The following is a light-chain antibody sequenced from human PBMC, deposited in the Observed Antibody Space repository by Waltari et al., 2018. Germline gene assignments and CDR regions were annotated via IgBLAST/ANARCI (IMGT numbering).Light chain of an antibody. V-gene: IGKV3-20*01. CDR1: QSVSSSY. J-gene: IGKJ3*01. CDR2: GAS. CDR3: QQYGSSSLT. Sequence: ELVLTQSPGTLSLSPGESATLSCRASQSVSSSYLAWYQQKPGQAPRLLIYGASSRATGIPDRFSGSGSGTDFTLTISRLEPEDFAVYYCQQYGSSSLTFGPGTKVDIK.